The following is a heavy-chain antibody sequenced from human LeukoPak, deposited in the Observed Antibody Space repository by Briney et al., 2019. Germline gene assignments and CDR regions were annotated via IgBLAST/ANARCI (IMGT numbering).Heavy chain of an antibody. V-gene: IGHV3-30-3*01. CDR2: ISYDGSNE. J-gene: IGHJ4*02. Sequence: GRSLRLSCAASGFTFSGYAMHWVRQAPGKGLEWVAVISYDGSNEYYADSVKGRFTISRDNSKNTLYLQMNSLSVEDTAVYYCARVGYYASGPFSYFDYWGQGTLVSVSS. CDR1: GFTFSGYA. CDR3: ARVGYYASGPFSYFDY. D-gene: IGHD3-10*01.